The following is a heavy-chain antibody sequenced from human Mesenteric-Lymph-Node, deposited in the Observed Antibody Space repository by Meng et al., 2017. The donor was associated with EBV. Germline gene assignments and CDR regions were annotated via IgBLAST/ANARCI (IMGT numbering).Heavy chain of an antibody. D-gene: IGHD3-10*01. V-gene: IGHV3-11*01. CDR3: VRTSKASGGSQDY. J-gene: IGHJ4*02. CDR2: ISYSGNTI. Sequence: QVQLVESGGGLGKPGGSLRLSCAASGFIFSDYYMNWIRQAPGKGLEWVAHISYSGNTIHYGDSVKGRFTISRDNAKDSLYLQMNSLRAEDTAVYYCVRTSKASGGSQDYWGQGTLVTVSS. CDR1: GFIFSDYY.